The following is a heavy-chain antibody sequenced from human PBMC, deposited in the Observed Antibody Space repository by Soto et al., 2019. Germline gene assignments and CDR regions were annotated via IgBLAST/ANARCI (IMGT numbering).Heavy chain of an antibody. V-gene: IGHV4-39*01. CDR2: IYYSGST. J-gene: IGHJ4*01. CDR1: GGSISSSSYY. D-gene: IGHD1-26*01. CDR3: ARPRSGSYLLDY. Sequence: SETLSLTCTVSGGSISSSSYYWGWIRQPPGKGLEWIGSIYYSGSTYYNPSLKSRVTISVDTSKNQFSLKLSSVTAADTAVYYCARPRSGSYLLDYWGLGTLVTVSS.